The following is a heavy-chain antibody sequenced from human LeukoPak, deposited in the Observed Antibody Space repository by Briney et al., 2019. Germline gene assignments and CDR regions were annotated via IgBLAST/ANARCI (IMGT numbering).Heavy chain of an antibody. D-gene: IGHD3-10*01. Sequence: ASVKVSCKASGYTFTGYYIHWVRQAPGQGLEWMGWINPNSGGTSYAQKFQGRVTMTRDTSISTAYMELSRLRSDDTAVYYCAAHYYGSGSYKGEFDYWGQGTLVTVSS. CDR2: INPNSGGT. CDR3: AAHYYGSGSYKGEFDY. V-gene: IGHV1-2*02. CDR1: GYTFTGYY. J-gene: IGHJ4*02.